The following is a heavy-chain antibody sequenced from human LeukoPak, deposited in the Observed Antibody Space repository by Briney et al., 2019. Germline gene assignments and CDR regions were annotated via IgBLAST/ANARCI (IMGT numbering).Heavy chain of an antibody. CDR1: VYTYTGYY. CDR2: INPNSGGT. Sequence: ASVNVSCKASVYTYTGYYMHWVRQAPGKGLEWMGWINPNSGGTNYAQKFQGRVTMTRDTSISTAYMELSRLRSDDTAVYYCARTFTVVTPFMGYWGQGTLVTVSS. D-gene: IGHD4-23*01. J-gene: IGHJ4*02. CDR3: ARTFTVVTPFMGY. V-gene: IGHV1-2*02.